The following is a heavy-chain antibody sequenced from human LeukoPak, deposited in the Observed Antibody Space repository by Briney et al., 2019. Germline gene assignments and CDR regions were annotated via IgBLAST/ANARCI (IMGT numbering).Heavy chain of an antibody. V-gene: IGHV3-30*02. CDR1: GFTFSSYW. Sequence: GGSLRLSFAASGFTFSSYWMSWVRQAPGKGLEWVVFIQYDGSSKYYADSVKGRFTISRDNSKNTLYLQMNSLRAEDTAVYYCAKIHGDSTQYFDYWGQGTLVTVSS. CDR3: AKIHGDSTQYFDY. CDR2: IQYDGSSK. J-gene: IGHJ4*02. D-gene: IGHD2-21*02.